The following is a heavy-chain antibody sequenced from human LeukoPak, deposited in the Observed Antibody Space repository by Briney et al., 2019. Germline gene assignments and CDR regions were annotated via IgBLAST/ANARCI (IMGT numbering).Heavy chain of an antibody. V-gene: IGHV3-53*01. CDR1: GFTFSSYA. CDR2: IYSGGST. J-gene: IGHJ6*02. D-gene: IGHD4-17*01. CDR3: AGSVTNYYYNGMDV. Sequence: GGSLRLSCAASGFTFSSYAMSWVRQAPGKGLEWVSIIYSGGSTYYADSVRGRFTISRDNSKNTLFLQMNSLRAEDTAVYYCAGSVTNYYYNGMDVWGRGTTVTVSS.